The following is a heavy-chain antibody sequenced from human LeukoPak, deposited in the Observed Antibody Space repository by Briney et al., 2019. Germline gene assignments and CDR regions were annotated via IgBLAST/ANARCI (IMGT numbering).Heavy chain of an antibody. CDR3: ARQSTHDIDY. D-gene: IGHD5/OR15-5a*01. CDR2: IYYSGST. Sequence: PSETLSLTCTVSGGSISSSSYYWGWIRQPPGKGLEWIGSIYYSGSTYYNPSLTSRVTISVDTSKNQFSLKLSSVTAADTAVYYCARQSTHDIDYWGQGTLVTVSS. V-gene: IGHV4-39*01. J-gene: IGHJ4*02. CDR1: GGSISSSSYY.